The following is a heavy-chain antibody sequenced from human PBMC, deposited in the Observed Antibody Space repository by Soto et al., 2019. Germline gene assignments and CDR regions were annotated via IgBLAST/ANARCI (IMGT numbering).Heavy chain of an antibody. D-gene: IGHD6-13*01. Sequence: PSETLSLTCTVYGGSISGSSYYWGWIRQPPGKGLEWIGSIYYSGSTYYNPSLKSRVTISVDTSKNQFSLKLSSVTAADTAVYYCASKQQLGTYYYYYYGMDVWGQGTTVT. CDR1: GGSISGSSYY. V-gene: IGHV4-39*01. CDR3: ASKQQLGTYYYYYYGMDV. J-gene: IGHJ6*02. CDR2: IYYSGST.